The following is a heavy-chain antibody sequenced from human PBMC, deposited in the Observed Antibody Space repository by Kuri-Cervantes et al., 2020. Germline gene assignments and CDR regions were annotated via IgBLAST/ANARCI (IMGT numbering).Heavy chain of an antibody. Sequence: GESLKISCAASGFTFSSYGMHWVRQAPGKGLEWVAVISYDGSNKYYADSVKGRFTISRDNSKNTLYLQMNSLRAEDTAVYYCARSTPGYSSSWYGRYYYGMDVWGQGTTVTISS. CDR2: ISYDGSNK. J-gene: IGHJ6*02. CDR1: GFTFSSYG. V-gene: IGHV3-30*03. D-gene: IGHD6-13*01. CDR3: ARSTPGYSSSWYGRYYYGMDV.